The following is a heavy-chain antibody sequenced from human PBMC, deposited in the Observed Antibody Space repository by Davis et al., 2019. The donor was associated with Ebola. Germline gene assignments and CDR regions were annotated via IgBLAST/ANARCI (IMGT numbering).Heavy chain of an antibody. J-gene: IGHJ5*02. CDR1: GVSVSSCA. V-gene: IGHV3-23*01. D-gene: IGHD3-10*01. CDR3: ARDRAYKCFDL. Sequence: PGGSLRLSCVASGVSVSSCAMSWVRQAPGKGPEWVSGIGSDSGTHYADSVKGRFTISRDNAKNSLYFQMNSLRVEDTAVYYCARDRAYKCFDLWGQGTLVTVSS. CDR2: IGSDSGT.